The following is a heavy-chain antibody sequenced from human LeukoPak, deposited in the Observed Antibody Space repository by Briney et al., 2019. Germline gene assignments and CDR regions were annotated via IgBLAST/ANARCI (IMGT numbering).Heavy chain of an antibody. D-gene: IGHD5-18*01. V-gene: IGHV3-23*01. CDR1: GFTFSSHA. CDR2: ISGSGGST. Sequence: PGGSLRLSCAASGFTFSSHAMSWVRQAPGKGLEWVSAISGSGGSTYYADSVKGRFTISRDNSKNTLYLQMNSLRAEDTAVYYCARDAEEIQLWLNYWGQGTLVTVSS. J-gene: IGHJ4*02. CDR3: ARDAEEIQLWLNY.